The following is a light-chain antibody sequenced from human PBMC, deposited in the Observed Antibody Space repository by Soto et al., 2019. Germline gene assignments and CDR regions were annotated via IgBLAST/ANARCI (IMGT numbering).Light chain of an antibody. CDR3: QQANSFPIT. J-gene: IGKJ5*01. Sequence: DIQMTQSPSSVSASVGDRVTITCRASQDISSWLAWYQQKPGKAPQLLIYSASSLHSGVPSRFSGSGSGTDFTLTISSLQPEDFATYYCQQANSFPITFGQGTRLDIK. CDR1: QDISSW. V-gene: IGKV1-12*01. CDR2: SAS.